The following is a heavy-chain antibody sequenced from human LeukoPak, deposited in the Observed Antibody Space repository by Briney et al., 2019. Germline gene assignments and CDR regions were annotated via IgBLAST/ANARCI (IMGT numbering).Heavy chain of an antibody. J-gene: IGHJ6*03. CDR1: GYTFTSYD. CDR2: MNPNSGNT. CDR3: ARRVVGALYYYYMDV. V-gene: IGHV1-8*01. Sequence: ASAKVSCKASGYTFTSYDINWVRQATGQGLEWMGWMNPNSGNTGYAQKFQGRVTMTRNTSISTAYMELSSLRSEDTAVYYCARRVVGALYYYYMDVWGKGTTVTVSS. D-gene: IGHD1-26*01.